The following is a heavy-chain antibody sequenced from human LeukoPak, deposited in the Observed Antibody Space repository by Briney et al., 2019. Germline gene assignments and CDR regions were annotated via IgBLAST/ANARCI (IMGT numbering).Heavy chain of an antibody. V-gene: IGHV3-30*18. Sequence: GRSLRLSCAASGFTFSIYGTHWVRQAPGKGLEWVAVIANDGKTTYYADSVKGRCTISRDNSKNTVYLQMNSLRAEDTAVYYCAKDMDHDYDDYGFDYWGQGTPVTVSS. CDR3: AKDMDHDYDDYGFDY. CDR2: IANDGKTT. CDR1: GFTFSIYG. J-gene: IGHJ4*02. D-gene: IGHD4-17*01.